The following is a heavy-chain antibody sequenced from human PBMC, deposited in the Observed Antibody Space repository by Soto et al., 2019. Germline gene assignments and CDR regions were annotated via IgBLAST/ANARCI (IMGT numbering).Heavy chain of an antibody. Sequence: VQLVESGGGLVKPGGSLRLSCATSGFTFSTYTMNWVRQAPGKGLEWVSSISTSGDATCYEDSLRGRFTISRDNARASLYLQMDSLRAEDTAMYYCTKDGEPLWGQGTMVTVSS. CDR3: TKDGEPL. J-gene: IGHJ3*01. CDR1: GFTFSTYT. V-gene: IGHV3-21*01. CDR2: ISTSGDAT.